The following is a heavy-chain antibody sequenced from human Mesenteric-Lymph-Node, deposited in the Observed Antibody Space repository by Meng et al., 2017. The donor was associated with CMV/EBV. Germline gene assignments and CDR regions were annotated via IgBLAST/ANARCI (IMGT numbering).Heavy chain of an antibody. CDR3: ARAGQQYGGVGY. CDR2: ISYGGSNK. J-gene: IGHJ4*02. V-gene: IGHV3-30*04. CDR1: GFTFSSYA. Sequence: GGSLRLSCAASGFTFSSYAMHWVRQAPGKGLEWVAVISYGGSNKYYADSVKGRFTISRDNSKNTLYLQMNSLRAEDTAVYYCARAGQQYGGVGYWGQGTLVTVSS. D-gene: IGHD4/OR15-4a*01.